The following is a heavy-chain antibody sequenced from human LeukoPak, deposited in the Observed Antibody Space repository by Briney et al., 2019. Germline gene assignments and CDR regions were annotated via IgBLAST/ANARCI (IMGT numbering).Heavy chain of an antibody. D-gene: IGHD3-22*01. J-gene: IGHJ4*02. Sequence: GRSLRLSCAASGFTFNDYAMHWVRQAPGKGLEWVSAISGNGGSTYYADSVKGRFTISRDNSKNTLYLQMNSLRAEDTAVYYCAKVPYYYDSSGYHPAYYFDFWGQGTLVTVSS. CDR3: AKVPYYYDSSGYHPAYYFDF. V-gene: IGHV3-23*01. CDR2: ISGNGGST. CDR1: GFTFNDYA.